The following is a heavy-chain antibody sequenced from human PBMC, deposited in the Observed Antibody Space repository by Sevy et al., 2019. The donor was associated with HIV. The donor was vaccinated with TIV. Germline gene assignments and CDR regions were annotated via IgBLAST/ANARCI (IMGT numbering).Heavy chain of an antibody. CDR2: ISYDGSNK. V-gene: IGHV3-30-3*01. Sequence: GGSLRLSCAASGFTFSSYAMHWVRQAPGKGLEWVAVISYDGSNKYYADSVKGRFTISRDNSKNTLYLQTNSLRAEDTAVYYCARGGYGDYVFLDYWGQGTLVTVSS. CDR1: GFTFSSYA. J-gene: IGHJ4*02. D-gene: IGHD4-17*01. CDR3: ARGGYGDYVFLDY.